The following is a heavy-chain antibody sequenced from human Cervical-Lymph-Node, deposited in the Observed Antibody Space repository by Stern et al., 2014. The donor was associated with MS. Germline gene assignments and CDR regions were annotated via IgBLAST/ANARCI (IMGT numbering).Heavy chain of an antibody. CDR3: AKSLVAATFYSYTMDV. J-gene: IGHJ6*02. D-gene: IGHD2-15*01. Sequence: VQLVQSGGGLVQPGGSLRLSCAASRFTFNSYAMTWVRQAPGKGLEWVSVISGGGGTTYYADSVKGRFTISRDNSKSTLYLQMNSLRAEDTAVYYCAKSLVAATFYSYTMDVWGQGTTVTVSS. CDR2: ISGGGGTT. V-gene: IGHV3-23*04. CDR1: RFTFNSYA.